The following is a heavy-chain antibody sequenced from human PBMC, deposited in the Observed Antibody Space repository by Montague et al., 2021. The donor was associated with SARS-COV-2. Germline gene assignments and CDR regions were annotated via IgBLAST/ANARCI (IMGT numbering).Heavy chain of an antibody. Sequence: PALVKPTQTLTLTCTFPGFSLSTSGMCVSWIRQPPGKALEWLALLDWADDKYYRTSLKTRLTISKDTSKNQVVLTMTNMDPVDTATYYCARTYYYGSGSYYTYCLDYWGQGTLVTVSS. CDR3: ARTYYYGSGSYYTYCLDY. V-gene: IGHV2-70*01. CDR2: LDWADDK. J-gene: IGHJ4*02. CDR1: GFSLSTSGMC. D-gene: IGHD3-10*01.